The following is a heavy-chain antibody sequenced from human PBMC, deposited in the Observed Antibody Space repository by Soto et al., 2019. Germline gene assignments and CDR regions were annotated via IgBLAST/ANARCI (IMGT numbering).Heavy chain of an antibody. V-gene: IGHV3-23*01. D-gene: IGHD6-13*01. Sequence: GGSLRLSCAATGFTFSTYWMHWVRQGPGKGLEWVSGLSDSGGSIYYADSVKGRFTISRDNSMNTLYLQMNTLRAEDTAIYYCAKVSSSWYAGFFDLWGQGTLVTVSS. CDR1: GFTFSTYW. CDR2: LSDSGGSI. J-gene: IGHJ4*02. CDR3: AKVSSSWYAGFFDL.